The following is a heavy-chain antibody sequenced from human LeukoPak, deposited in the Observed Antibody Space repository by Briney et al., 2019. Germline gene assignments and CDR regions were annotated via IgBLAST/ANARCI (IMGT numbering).Heavy chain of an antibody. CDR2: IYYTGFT. Sequence: SQTLSLTCTVSGASISIDGFYWTWSRQLPGRAREGIGYIYYTGFTYCKPSLKSRVTMSVDTSQNQFSLRMSSMTAADTAVYYCARAGLGIENYYYYGMDVWGQGTTVTVSS. D-gene: IGHD1-14*01. CDR1: GASISIDGFY. J-gene: IGHJ6*02. V-gene: IGHV4-31*03. CDR3: ARAGLGIENYYYYGMDV.